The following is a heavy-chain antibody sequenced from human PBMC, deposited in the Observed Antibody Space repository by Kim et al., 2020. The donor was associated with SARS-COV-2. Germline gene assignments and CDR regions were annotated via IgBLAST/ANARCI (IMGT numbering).Heavy chain of an antibody. D-gene: IGHD3-9*01. CDR1: GFTFSSFG. Sequence: GGSLRLSCEASGFTFSSFGMHWVRQAPGKGLEWVALISFDGNKRYYADSVKGRFTISRDNSKNTLYLQMNSLRAEDTAVYYCARDDILTGYFDYWGQGTLVTVSS. CDR2: ISFDGNKR. J-gene: IGHJ4*02. CDR3: ARDDILTGYFDY. V-gene: IGHV3-30*03.